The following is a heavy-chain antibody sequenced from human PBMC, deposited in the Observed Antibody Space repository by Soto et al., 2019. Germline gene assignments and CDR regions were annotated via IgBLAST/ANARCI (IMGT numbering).Heavy chain of an antibody. V-gene: IGHV5-51*01. CDR1: GYSFTSYW. CDR3: ARQNRAVAVAYDVFDI. CDR2: IYPGDSDT. D-gene: IGHD6-19*01. Sequence: GESLKISCKGSGYSFTSYWIGWVRQMPGKGLEWMGIIYPGDSDTRYSPSFQGQVTISADKSISTAYLQWSSLKASDTAMYYCARQNRAVAVAYDVFDIWGQGTMVTVSS. J-gene: IGHJ3*02.